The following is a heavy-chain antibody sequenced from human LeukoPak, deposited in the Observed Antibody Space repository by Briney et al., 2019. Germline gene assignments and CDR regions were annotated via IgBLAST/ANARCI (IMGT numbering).Heavy chain of an antibody. J-gene: IGHJ4*02. CDR2: ISGSGGST. CDR1: GFTFSSYA. D-gene: IGHD3-22*01. V-gene: IGHV3-23*01. Sequence: PGGSLRLSCAASGFTFSSYATSWVRQAPGKGLEWVSAISGSGGSTYYADSVKGRFTISRDNSKNTLYLQMNSLRAEDTAVYYCAKGLYYYDSSGYYLTGGPFDYWGQGTLVTVSS. CDR3: AKGLYYYDSSGYYLTGGPFDY.